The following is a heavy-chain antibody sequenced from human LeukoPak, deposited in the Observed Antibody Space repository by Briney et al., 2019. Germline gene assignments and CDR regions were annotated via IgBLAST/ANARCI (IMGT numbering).Heavy chain of an antibody. V-gene: IGHV3-7*01. CDR3: ARRSYRGVIGLYYYYMDV. CDR2: IKEDGSEK. Sequence: GGSLRLSCVASGFSFSTYWMSWVRQAPGRGLEWVANIKEDGSEKYYVDSVKGRFTMSRDNAKNSVYLQMNRLRVEDTAVYYCARRSYRGVIGLYYYYMDVWAKGPRSPSP. CDR1: GFSFSTYW. J-gene: IGHJ6*03. D-gene: IGHD3-16*02.